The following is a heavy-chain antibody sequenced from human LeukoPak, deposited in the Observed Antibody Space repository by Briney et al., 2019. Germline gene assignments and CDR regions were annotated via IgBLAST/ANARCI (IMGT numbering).Heavy chain of an antibody. D-gene: IGHD2-15*01. CDR2: ISGSGNRT. CDR1: GLTFSSHW. J-gene: IGHJ6*02. Sequence: GGSLRLSCAASGLTFSSHWMHWVRQAPGKGLVWVSSISGSGNRTYYADSVKGRFTISRDNSKNTLFLQMNSLRAEDTAVYYCAKNLYCGGGSCYPSALGMDVWGQGTTVTVSS. V-gene: IGHV3-23*01. CDR3: AKNLYCGGGSCYPSALGMDV.